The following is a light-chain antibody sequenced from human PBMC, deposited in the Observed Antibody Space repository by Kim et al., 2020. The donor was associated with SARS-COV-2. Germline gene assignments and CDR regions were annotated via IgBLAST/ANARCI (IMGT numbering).Light chain of an antibody. CDR2: TTA. CDR3: QQSYSAPWT. Sequence: ATLGDRVTITCRASQSIGTHLNWFQQKPGKAPNLLIYTTANLQSGVPSRFSGSGFGTDFTLTISSLQPEDFATYYCQQSYSAPWTFGQGTKVDIK. J-gene: IGKJ1*01. V-gene: IGKV1-39*01. CDR1: QSIGTH.